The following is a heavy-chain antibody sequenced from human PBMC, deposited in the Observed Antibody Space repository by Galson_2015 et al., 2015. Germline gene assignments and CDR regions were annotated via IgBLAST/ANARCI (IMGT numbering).Heavy chain of an antibody. CDR1: GFTFSTYG. Sequence: SLRLSCAASGFTFSTYGMSWVRQVPGKGLEWVSDIRSSGDKTYYAESVKGRFTISRDNSKNTLYLQMDSLRAEDTAVYYCAKGAVAPRPAIDYWGQGTLVSVSS. V-gene: IGHV3-23*01. D-gene: IGHD6-6*01. CDR3: AKGAVAPRPAIDY. J-gene: IGHJ4*02. CDR2: IRSSGDKT.